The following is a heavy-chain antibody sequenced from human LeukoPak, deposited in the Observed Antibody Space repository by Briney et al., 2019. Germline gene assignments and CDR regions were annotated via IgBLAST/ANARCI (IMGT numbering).Heavy chain of an antibody. J-gene: IGHJ4*02. CDR2: TSASGGNT. CDR1: GFTFSSYA. CDR3: ARDWKTNSFDY. D-gene: IGHD1-1*01. V-gene: IGHV3-23*01. Sequence: GGSLRLSYAASGFTFSSYAMSWVRQAPRKGLEWVSATSASGGNTYYADSVKGRFTISRDISKNTLYLQMDSLRAEDTAIYYCARDWKTNSFDYWGQGTLVTVSS.